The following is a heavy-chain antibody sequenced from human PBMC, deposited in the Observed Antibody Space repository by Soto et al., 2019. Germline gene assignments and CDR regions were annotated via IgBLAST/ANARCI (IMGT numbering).Heavy chain of an antibody. D-gene: IGHD3-22*01. CDR1: GYSFPSYW. Sequence: PGESLKISCKGSGYSFPSYWITWVRQKPGKGLEWMGRIDPSDSQTYYSPSFRGHVTISATKSITTVFLQWSSLRASDTAMYYCARQIYDSDTGPNFQYYFDSWGQGTPVTVSS. V-gene: IGHV5-10-1*01. J-gene: IGHJ4*02. CDR2: IDPSDSQT. CDR3: ARQIYDSDTGPNFQYYFDS.